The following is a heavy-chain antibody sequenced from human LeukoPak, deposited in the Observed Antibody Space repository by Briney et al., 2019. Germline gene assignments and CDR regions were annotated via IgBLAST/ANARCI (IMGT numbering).Heavy chain of an antibody. CDR3: ARAVGPFDY. J-gene: IGHJ4*02. CDR2: IWYDGTNK. CDR1: GFTFSNYW. Sequence: GGSLRLSCAASGFTFSNYWMHWVRQAPGRGLEWVAVIWYDGTNKYYGDSVKGRFTISRDNSKNTLYLQMNSLRAEDTAVYYCARAVGPFDYWGQGTLVTVSS. V-gene: IGHV3-33*08.